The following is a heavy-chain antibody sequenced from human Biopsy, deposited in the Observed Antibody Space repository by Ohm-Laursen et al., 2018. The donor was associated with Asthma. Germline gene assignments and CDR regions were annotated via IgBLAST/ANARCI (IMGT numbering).Heavy chain of an antibody. CDR1: GFAVSRDH. J-gene: IGHJ6*02. Sequence: GFLRLSCAASGFAVSRDHMFWVRQAPGKGLEWVSVIYSGGTSHTADSVRGRFTISRDYSKNTLYLQMHSLRAEDTAVYYCTRTTTVTTTYAMDVWGRGTTVTVSS. V-gene: IGHV3-53*01. CDR3: TRTTTVTTTYAMDV. CDR2: IYSGGTS. D-gene: IGHD4-17*01.